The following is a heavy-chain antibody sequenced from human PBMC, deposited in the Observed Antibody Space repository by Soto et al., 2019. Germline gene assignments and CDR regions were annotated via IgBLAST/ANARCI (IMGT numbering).Heavy chain of an antibody. CDR2: ISSSSSYI. Sequence: PGGSLRLSCLASGFTFSSYSMNWVRPAPGKGLEWVSSISSSSSYIYYADSVKGRFTISRDNAKNSLYLQMNSLRAEDTAVYYCARDPRQDFWRPGWFDPWGQGTRVTVSS. CDR3: ARDPRQDFWRPGWFDP. V-gene: IGHV3-21*01. J-gene: IGHJ5*02. D-gene: IGHD3-3*01. CDR1: GFTFSSYS.